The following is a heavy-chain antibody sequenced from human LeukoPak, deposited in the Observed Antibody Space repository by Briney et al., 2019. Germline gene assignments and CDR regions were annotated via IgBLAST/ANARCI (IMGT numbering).Heavy chain of an antibody. D-gene: IGHD5-24*01. CDR2: IWYDGRNE. CDR1: GFTFSSYG. V-gene: IGHV3-33*06. J-gene: IGHJ6*03. Sequence: PGGSLRLSCAASGFTFSSYGMHWVRQAPGKGLEWVAVIWYDGRNENYADSVKGRFTISRDNSKNTLYLQMNSLRAEDTAVYYCAKTDGYNYNYYYYMDVWGKGTTVTVSS. CDR3: AKTDGYNYNYYYYMDV.